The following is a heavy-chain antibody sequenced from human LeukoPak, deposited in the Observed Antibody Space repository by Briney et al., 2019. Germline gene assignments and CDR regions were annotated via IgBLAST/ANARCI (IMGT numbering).Heavy chain of an antibody. Sequence: SETLSLTCTVSGGSISTYYWSWIRQPPGKGLEWIGYIYYSGSTNYNPSLKSRVTILVDTSRNQFSLKLSSVTAADTAVYYCARLIPYSRGWQNWYFDLWGRGTLVTVSS. CDR2: IYYSGST. V-gene: IGHV4-59*01. J-gene: IGHJ2*01. D-gene: IGHD6-19*01. CDR1: GGSISTYY. CDR3: ARLIPYSRGWQNWYFDL.